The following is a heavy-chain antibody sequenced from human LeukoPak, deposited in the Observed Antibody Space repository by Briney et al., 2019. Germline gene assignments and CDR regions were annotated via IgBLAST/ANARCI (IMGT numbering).Heavy chain of an antibody. J-gene: IGHJ4*02. CDR2: MSNSGHT. CDR1: GCSVSSGNYY. CDR3: ARVSAAGTGPDY. D-gene: IGHD6-13*01. Sequence: SETLSLTCTVSGCSVSSGNYYWSWIRQPPGKGLEWIGFMSNSGHTDSTPSLKSRVTISVDTSKNQFSLKLNSVTAADTAVYYCARVSAAGTGPDYWGQGTLVTVSS. V-gene: IGHV4-61*01.